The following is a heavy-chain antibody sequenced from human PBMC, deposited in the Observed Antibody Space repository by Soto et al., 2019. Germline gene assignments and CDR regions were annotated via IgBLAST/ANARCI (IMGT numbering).Heavy chain of an antibody. D-gene: IGHD6-13*01. CDR3: AKNDVAQQLVGFDY. CDR1: GFTFSIYA. V-gene: IGHV3-23*01. Sequence: GGSLRLSCSASGFTFSIYAMSLVRQAPGKGLEWVSAISGSGGSTYYADSVKGRFTISRDNSKNTLYLQMNSLRAEDTAVYYCAKNDVAQQLVGFDYWGQGTLVTXS. J-gene: IGHJ4*02. CDR2: ISGSGGST.